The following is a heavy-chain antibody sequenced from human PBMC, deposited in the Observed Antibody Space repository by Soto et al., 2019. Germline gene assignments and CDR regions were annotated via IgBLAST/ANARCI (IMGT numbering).Heavy chain of an antibody. D-gene: IGHD6-13*01. CDR2: INPNSGGT. CDR3: ARAEIAAAPRFYYYGMDV. J-gene: IGHJ6*02. V-gene: IGHV1-2*04. CDR1: GYTFTGYY. Sequence: ASVKVSCKASGYTFTGYYMHWVRQAPGQGLEWMGWINPNSGGTNYAQKFQGWVTMTRDTSISTAYMELSRLRSDDTAVYYCARAEIAAAPRFYYYGMDVWGQGTTVTVSS.